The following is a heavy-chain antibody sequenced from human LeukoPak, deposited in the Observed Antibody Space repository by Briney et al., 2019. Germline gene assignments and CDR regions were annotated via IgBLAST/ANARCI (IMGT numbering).Heavy chain of an antibody. V-gene: IGHV3-23*01. CDR1: GFTFGSHA. CDR3: GRSRSYSCYSGLDY. D-gene: IGHD3-22*01. Sequence: PGGSLRLSCAASGFTFGSHAMSWVRQAPGKGLEWVSVISGSGDNTHYADSVKGRFTISRDNSKNTLFLQMNSLRAEDTAAYYRGRSRSYSCYSGLDYWGQGTLVTVSS. J-gene: IGHJ4*02. CDR2: ISGSGDNT.